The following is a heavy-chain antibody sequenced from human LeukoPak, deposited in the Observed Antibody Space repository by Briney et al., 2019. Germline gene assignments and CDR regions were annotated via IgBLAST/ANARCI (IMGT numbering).Heavy chain of an antibody. V-gene: IGHV5-51*01. CDR2: IYPAESNI. CDR1: GYSFPTYW. D-gene: IGHD3-3*01. J-gene: IGHJ4*02. CDR3: KRPPSSGYSSSFEY. Sequence: ESLKISFKGSGYSFPTYWIAWVRQMSGKGLEGGGIIYPAESNIRYSPFFQGQVTISADKSIRLASLEWGTLKTSDTAMFYCKRPPSSGYSSSFEYWGQGNLVTVSS.